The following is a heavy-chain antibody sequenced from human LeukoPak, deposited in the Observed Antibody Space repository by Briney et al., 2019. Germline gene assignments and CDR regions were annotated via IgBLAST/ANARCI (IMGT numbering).Heavy chain of an antibody. V-gene: IGHV4-59*10. CDR3: ARTGGTGPDGYNFPPIDY. Sequence: PSETLSLTCAVYGGSLSGFYWSWIRQSPGKGLEWIGRIYTSGSTNYNPSLKSRVTISVDTSKNQFSLKLSSVTAADTAVYYCARTGGTGPDGYNFPPIDYWGQGTLVTVSS. J-gene: IGHJ4*02. CDR2: IYTSGST. D-gene: IGHD5-24*01. CDR1: GGSLSGFY.